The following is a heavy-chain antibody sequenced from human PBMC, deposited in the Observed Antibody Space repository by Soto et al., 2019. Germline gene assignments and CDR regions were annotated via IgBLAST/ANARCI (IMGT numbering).Heavy chain of an antibody. CDR1: GFTVRHNY. J-gene: IGHJ4*02. D-gene: IGHD6-19*01. Sequence: EEQLVEFGGGLIQPGGSLRLSCAASGFTVRHNYMNWVRQAPGKGLEWVSVIHSGGTTNYADSVRGRFTISRDNSKNTVYLEMNSPRAEDTAVYYCARGVAGPESPFDFWGQGTLVTVSS. V-gene: IGHV3-53*01. CDR3: ARGVAGPESPFDF. CDR2: IHSGGTT.